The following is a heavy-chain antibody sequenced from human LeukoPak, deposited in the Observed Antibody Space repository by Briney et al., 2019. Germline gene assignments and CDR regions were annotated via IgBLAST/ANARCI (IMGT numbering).Heavy chain of an antibody. CDR1: GYTFTGYY. CDR2: INPNSGGT. D-gene: IGHD2-2*01. V-gene: IGHV1-2*02. J-gene: IGHJ6*03. Sequence: GASVKISCKASGYTFTGYYMHWVRQAPGQGLEWMGWINPNSGGTNYAQKFQGRVTMTRDTSISTAYMGLSRLRSDDTAVYYCAREISYCSSTSCYYDYYYYYMDVWGKGTTVTISS. CDR3: AREISYCSSTSCYYDYYYYYMDV.